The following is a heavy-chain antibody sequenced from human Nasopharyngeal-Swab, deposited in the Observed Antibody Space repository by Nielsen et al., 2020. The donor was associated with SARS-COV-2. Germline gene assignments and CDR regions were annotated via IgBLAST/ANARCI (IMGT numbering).Heavy chain of an antibody. J-gene: IGHJ6*03. CDR3: AKGLRVGSAYYFYYYMDV. V-gene: IGHV3-30*05. Sequence: GGSLRLSCATSGFTFRIYGMHWVRQAPGKGLEWVAFTSFDGSNKSYADSVKGRFTISKDYAQNTLYLHMNSLRAEDTAVYYCAKGLRVGSAYYFYYYMDVWGKGTTVTVSS. CDR1: GFTFRIYG. CDR2: TSFDGSNK. D-gene: IGHD1-26*01.